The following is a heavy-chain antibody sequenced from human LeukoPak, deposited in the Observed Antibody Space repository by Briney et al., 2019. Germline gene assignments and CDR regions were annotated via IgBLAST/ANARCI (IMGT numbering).Heavy chain of an antibody. CDR1: GFTFRNYA. Sequence: GGSLRLSCAASGFTFRNYAMSWVRQAPGKGLEWVSGISTSGGSTYYADSVKGRHTISRDNTKNTLYLQMKSLRAEDTAVYYCAKDPRNYYDSSGYYREHEIFDIWGQGTMVTVSS. V-gene: IGHV3-23*01. J-gene: IGHJ3*02. CDR3: AKDPRNYYDSSGYYREHEIFDI. D-gene: IGHD3-22*01. CDR2: ISTSGGST.